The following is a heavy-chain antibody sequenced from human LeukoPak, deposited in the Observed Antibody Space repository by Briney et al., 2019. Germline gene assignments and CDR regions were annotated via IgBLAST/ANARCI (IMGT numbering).Heavy chain of an antibody. D-gene: IGHD3-10*01. CDR2: VYNRGST. Sequence: SETLSLTCTVSGASITTHYWSWIRQPPGKRLEWIGQVYNRGSTNYNPSLESRVTISQDTSKNQFSLNLSSVTAADTAIYYCARQASGSYYIYWGHGTLVAVSS. CDR1: GASITTHY. V-gene: IGHV4-59*08. J-gene: IGHJ4*01. CDR3: ARQASGSYYIY.